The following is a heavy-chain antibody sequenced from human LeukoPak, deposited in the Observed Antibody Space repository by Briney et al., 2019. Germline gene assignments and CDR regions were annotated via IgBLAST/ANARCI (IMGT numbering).Heavy chain of an antibody. CDR1: GFTFSVYA. CDR3: VKDGLAFCGGDCYSYFDY. J-gene: IGHJ4*02. CDR2: IISNGGST. V-gene: IGHV3-64D*06. Sequence: PGGSLRFSCSASGFTFSVYAIHWGGQAPGKGLEYVSTIISNGGSTYYADSVKGRFTISRDNSKNTVSLQMSSLRAEDTALYYCVKDGLAFCGGDCYSYFDYWGQGTLVTVSS. D-gene: IGHD2-21*02.